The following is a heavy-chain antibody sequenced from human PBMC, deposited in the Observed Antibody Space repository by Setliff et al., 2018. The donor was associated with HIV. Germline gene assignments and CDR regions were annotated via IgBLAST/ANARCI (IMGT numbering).Heavy chain of an antibody. CDR3: AGVEWGIQLDAFDI. CDR1: GFTFSSYS. V-gene: IGHV3-21*01. D-gene: IGHD5-18*01. CDR2: ISSSSSYI. Sequence: GESLKISCAASGFTFSSYSMNWVRQAPGKGLEWVSSISSSSSYIYYADSVKGRFTISRDNAKNSLYLQMNSLRAEDTAVYYCAGVEWGIQLDAFDIWGQGTMVTVSS. J-gene: IGHJ3*02.